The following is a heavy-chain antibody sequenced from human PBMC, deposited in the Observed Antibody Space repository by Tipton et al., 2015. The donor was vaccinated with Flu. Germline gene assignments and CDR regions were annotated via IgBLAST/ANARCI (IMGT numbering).Heavy chain of an antibody. V-gene: IGHV4-34*01. J-gene: IGHJ5*02. Sequence: TLSLTCAVYGESFSDYYWSWIRQPPGKGLEWIGQVFYSGTTNYNPSLKSRVTISLDKSKNQFSLNLNSMTTADTAVFYCARGGWEPHGGWFDPWGRGILVTVSS. D-gene: IGHD1-26*01. CDR3: ARGGWEPHGGWFDP. CDR2: VFYSGTT. CDR1: GESFSDYY.